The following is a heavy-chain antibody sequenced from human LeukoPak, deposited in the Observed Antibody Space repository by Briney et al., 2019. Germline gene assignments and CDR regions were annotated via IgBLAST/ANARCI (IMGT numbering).Heavy chain of an antibody. CDR2: ISWNSGSI. CDR3: ARLIAAAGHFDY. J-gene: IGHJ4*02. V-gene: IGHV3-9*03. CDR1: GFTFDDYA. D-gene: IGHD6-13*01. Sequence: GGSLRLSCAASGFTFDDYAMHWVRQAPGKGLEWVSGISWNSGSIGYADSVKGRFTISRDNAKNSLYLQMNSLRAEDMALYYCARLIAAAGHFDYWGQGTLVTVSS.